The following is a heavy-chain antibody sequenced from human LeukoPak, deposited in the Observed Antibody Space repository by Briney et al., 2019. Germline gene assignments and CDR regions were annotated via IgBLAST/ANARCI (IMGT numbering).Heavy chain of an antibody. J-gene: IGHJ3*02. V-gene: IGHV4-34*09. Sequence: SETLSLTCAVYGGSFSGYYWSWIRQPPGKGLEWIGEINHSGSTYYNPSLKSRVTISVDTSKNQFSLKLSSVTAADTAVYYCARVPDGSGSYYNGETFDIWGQGTMVTVSS. CDR2: INHSGST. D-gene: IGHD3-10*01. CDR3: ARVPDGSGSYYNGETFDI. CDR1: GGSFSGYY.